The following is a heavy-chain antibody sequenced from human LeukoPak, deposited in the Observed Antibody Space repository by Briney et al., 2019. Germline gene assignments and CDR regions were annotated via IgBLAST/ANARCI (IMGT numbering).Heavy chain of an antibody. CDR2: INPNSGGT. CDR1: GYTFTGYY. D-gene: IGHD2-2*01. J-gene: IGHJ6*02. Sequence: ASVKVSCKASGYTFTGYYMHWVRQAPGQGLEWMGWINPNSGGTNYAQKFQGRVTMTRDTSISTAYMELSRLRSDDTAVYYCARDPTIVVVPAAIGLDPAGMDVWGQGTTVTVSS. CDR3: ARDPTIVVVPAAIGLDPAGMDV. V-gene: IGHV1-2*02.